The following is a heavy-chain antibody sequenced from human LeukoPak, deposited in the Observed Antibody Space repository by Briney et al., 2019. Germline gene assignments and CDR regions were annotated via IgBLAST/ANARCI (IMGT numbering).Heavy chain of an antibody. Sequence: SETLSLTCAVYGGSFGGYYWSWIRQPPGKGLEWIGEINHSGSTNYNPSLKSRVTISVDTSKNQFSMKLSSVTAADKAVYYCAREGFCTNGVCLPPPSAFWFDPWGQGTLVTVSS. CDR3: AREGFCTNGVCLPPPSAFWFDP. CDR1: GGSFGGYY. V-gene: IGHV4-34*01. CDR2: INHSGST. D-gene: IGHD2-8*01. J-gene: IGHJ5*02.